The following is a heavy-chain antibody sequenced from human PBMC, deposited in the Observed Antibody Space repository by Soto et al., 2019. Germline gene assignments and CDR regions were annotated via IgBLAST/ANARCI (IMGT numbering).Heavy chain of an antibody. CDR2: IYYSGST. V-gene: IGHV4-59*08. Sequence: PSETLSLTCTVSGGSISSYYWSWIRQPPGKGLEWIGYIYYSGSTNYNPSLKSRVTISVDTSKNQFSLKLSSVTAADTAVYYCARHSSFGCCGGSCYSLRPAYYFDYWGQGTLVTVSS. J-gene: IGHJ4*02. CDR3: ARHSSFGCCGGSCYSLRPAYYFDY. CDR1: GGSISSYY. D-gene: IGHD2-15*01.